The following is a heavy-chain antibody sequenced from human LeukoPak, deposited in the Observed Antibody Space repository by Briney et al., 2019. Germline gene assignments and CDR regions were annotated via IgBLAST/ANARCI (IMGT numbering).Heavy chain of an antibody. Sequence: GGSLRLSCAASGFTFSDCMKWVRQAPGKGLEWISYIGIDSGNTNYADSVKGRFTISGDKAKNSLYLQMNCLRVEDTAVYYCARDYKYAFDNWGQGTLVTVSS. CDR1: GFTFSDC. J-gene: IGHJ4*02. CDR3: ARDYKYAFDN. D-gene: IGHD5-24*01. V-gene: IGHV3-48*01. CDR2: IGIDSGNT.